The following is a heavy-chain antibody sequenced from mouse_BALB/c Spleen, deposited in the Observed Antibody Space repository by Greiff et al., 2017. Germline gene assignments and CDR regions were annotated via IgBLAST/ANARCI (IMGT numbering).Heavy chain of an antibody. V-gene: IGHV2-3*01. Sequence: VQLVESGPGLVPPSQSLSLTCTVSGFSFTSYGVSWVRQPPGKGLEWLGEIWGDGSTNYHSALISRLSISKDNSKSQVFLNLNSLQTDDTATYYCATRYGNYPPHAMDYWGQGTSVTVSA. CDR3: ATRYGNYPPHAMDY. D-gene: IGHD2-1*01. J-gene: IGHJ4*01. CDR2: IWGDGST. CDR1: GFSFTSYG.